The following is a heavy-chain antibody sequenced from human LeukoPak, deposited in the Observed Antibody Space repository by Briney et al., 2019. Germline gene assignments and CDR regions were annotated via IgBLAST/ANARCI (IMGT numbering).Heavy chain of an antibody. CDR2: ITSSSNTI. V-gene: IGHV3-48*02. D-gene: IGHD3-16*01. Sequence: GGSLRLSCAASGFTFSIYSMNWVRQAPGKGLEWVSYITSSSNTIYYADSVKGRFTISRDNAKNSLYLQMNSLRDDDTAVYSCARDGGFWSQDYWGQGTLVTVSS. CDR1: GFTFSIYS. CDR3: ARDGGFWSQDY. J-gene: IGHJ4*02.